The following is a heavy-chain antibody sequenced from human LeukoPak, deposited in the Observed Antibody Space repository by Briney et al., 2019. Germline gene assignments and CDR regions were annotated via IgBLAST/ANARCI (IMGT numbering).Heavy chain of an antibody. CDR2: ISSSSSYI. Sequence: GSLRLSSAASGFPFSSYSMNWVRQAPGKGLEWVSSISSSSSYIYYADSVKGRFTISRDNAKNSLYLQMNSLRAEDTAVYYCASRYGGYGHLDYWGQGTLVTVSS. CDR1: GFPFSSYS. CDR3: ASRYGGYGHLDY. J-gene: IGHJ4*02. D-gene: IGHD5-12*01. V-gene: IGHV3-21*01.